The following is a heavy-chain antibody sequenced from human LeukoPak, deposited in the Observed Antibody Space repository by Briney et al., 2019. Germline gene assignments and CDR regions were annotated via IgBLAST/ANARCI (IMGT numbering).Heavy chain of an antibody. CDR1: GGSISSYY. J-gene: IGHJ4*02. Sequence: SETLSLTCTVSGGSISSYYWSWIRQPPGKGLEWIGEINHSGSTNYNPSLKSRVTISVDTSKNQFSLKLSSVTAADTAVYYCARGGVYGDFDYWGQGTLVTVSS. CDR2: INHSGST. CDR3: ARGGVYGDFDY. V-gene: IGHV4-34*01. D-gene: IGHD4-17*01.